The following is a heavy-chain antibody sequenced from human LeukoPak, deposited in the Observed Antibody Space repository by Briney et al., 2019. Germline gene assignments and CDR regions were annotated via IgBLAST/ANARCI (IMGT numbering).Heavy chain of an antibody. CDR2: IWYDGSNK. CDR3: ATVRGGSGTYYNDY. CDR1: GFTFRNYG. J-gene: IGHJ4*02. D-gene: IGHD3-10*01. Sequence: GRSLRLSCAASGFTFRNYGMEWVRQAPGKGLEWVAVIWYDGSNKYYADSVKGRFTISRDNSKNTLYLQMNSLRAEDTSVYCCATVRGGSGTYYNDYWGQGTLVTVSS. V-gene: IGHV3-33*01.